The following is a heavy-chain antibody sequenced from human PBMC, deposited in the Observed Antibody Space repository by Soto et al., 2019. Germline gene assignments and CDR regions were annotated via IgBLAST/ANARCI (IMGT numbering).Heavy chain of an antibody. V-gene: IGHV1-8*01. CDR1: GYTFTSYD. D-gene: IGHD3-10*01. Sequence: QVQLVQSGAEVKKPGASVKVSCKASGYTFTSYDINWVRQATGQGLEWMGWMNPNSGNTGYAQKFQGRVTMTRNTSISTAYRELTSLRSEDTAVYYCARCIKYYDSGDDAFDIWGQGTMVTVSS. J-gene: IGHJ3*02. CDR2: MNPNSGNT. CDR3: ARCIKYYDSGDDAFDI.